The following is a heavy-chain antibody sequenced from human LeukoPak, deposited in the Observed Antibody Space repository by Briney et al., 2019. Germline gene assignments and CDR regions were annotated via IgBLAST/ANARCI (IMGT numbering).Heavy chain of an antibody. CDR2: ISSSSSYI. J-gene: IGHJ4*02. V-gene: IGHV3-21*01. CDR3: ARAWSDYDFWSGYLSFGY. Sequence: GGSLRLSCAASGFTFSSYSMNWARQAPGKGLEWVSSISSSSSYIYYADSVKGRFTISRDNAKNSLYLQMNSLRAEDTAVYYCARAWSDYDFWSGYLSFGYWGQGTLVTVSS. CDR1: GFTFSSYS. D-gene: IGHD3-3*01.